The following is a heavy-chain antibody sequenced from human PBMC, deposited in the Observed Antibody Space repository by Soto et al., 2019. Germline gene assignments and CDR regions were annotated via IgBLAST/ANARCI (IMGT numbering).Heavy chain of an antibody. D-gene: IGHD6-6*01. V-gene: IGHV3-30-3*01. CDR3: AREWQQLVNWFDP. Sequence: QVQLVESGGGVVQPGRSLRLSGAASGFTFSSYAMHWVRQAPGKGLEWVAVISYDGSNKYYADSVKGRFTISRDNSKNTLYLQMNSLRAEDTAVYYCAREWQQLVNWFDPWGQGTLVTVSS. CDR1: GFTFSSYA. J-gene: IGHJ5*02. CDR2: ISYDGSNK.